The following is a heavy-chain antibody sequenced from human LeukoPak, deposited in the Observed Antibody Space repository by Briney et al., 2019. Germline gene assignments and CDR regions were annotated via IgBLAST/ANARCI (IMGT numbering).Heavy chain of an antibody. CDR2: IYDRGPA. CDR3: ARSRQASGLLSS. D-gene: IGHD3-10*01. CDR1: GAAIASAGYS. Sequence: PSHTLSLTCTVFGAAIASAGYSWNCLRQSPGKGLEWIGCIYDRGPAYYNPSLKSRFTISVDRPKNQFSLIVTSVTAADTAVYYCARSRQASGLLSSWGQGTPVVVSS. J-gene: IGHJ5*02. V-gene: IGHV4-30-2*06.